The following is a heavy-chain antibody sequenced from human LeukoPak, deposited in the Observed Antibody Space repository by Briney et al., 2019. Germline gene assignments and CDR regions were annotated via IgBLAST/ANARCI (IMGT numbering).Heavy chain of an antibody. Sequence: GGSLRLSCAASGFTFSSYGMHWVRQAPGKGLEWVAFIRYDGSNKYYADSVKGRFTISRDNSKNTLYLQMNSLRAEDTAVYYCAKDHYDFWSGLSGVFDYWGQGTLVTVSS. J-gene: IGHJ4*02. D-gene: IGHD3-3*01. CDR3: AKDHYDFWSGLSGVFDY. CDR1: GFTFSSYG. V-gene: IGHV3-30*02. CDR2: IRYDGSNK.